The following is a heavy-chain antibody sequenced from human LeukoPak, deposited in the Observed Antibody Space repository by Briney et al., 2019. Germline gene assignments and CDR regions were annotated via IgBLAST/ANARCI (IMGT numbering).Heavy chain of an antibody. CDR3: ARDLSLLPSYMDV. Sequence: GGSLRLSXAASGFTFDDYGMSWVRQAPGKGLEWVSGINWKGGSTSYADSVKGRFTISRDNAKNSLYLQMNSLRAEDTALYYCARDLSLLPSYMDVWGKGTTVTVSS. V-gene: IGHV3-20*04. D-gene: IGHD3-16*01. CDR2: INWKGGST. CDR1: GFTFDDYG. J-gene: IGHJ6*03.